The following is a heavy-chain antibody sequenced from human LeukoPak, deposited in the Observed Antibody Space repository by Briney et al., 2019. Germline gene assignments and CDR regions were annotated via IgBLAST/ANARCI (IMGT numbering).Heavy chain of an antibody. D-gene: IGHD2/OR15-2a*01. V-gene: IGHV3-33*07. CDR2: IWYDGSNK. J-gene: IGHJ4*02. Sequence: GGSLRLSCAASGFTFSSYAMYWVRQAPGKGLEWVAVIWYDGSNKYYADSVKGRFTISRDNSKNTLYLQMNSLRAEDTAVYYCARGLYEYLYYFDYWGQGTLVTVSS. CDR1: GFTFSSYA. CDR3: ARGLYEYLYYFDY.